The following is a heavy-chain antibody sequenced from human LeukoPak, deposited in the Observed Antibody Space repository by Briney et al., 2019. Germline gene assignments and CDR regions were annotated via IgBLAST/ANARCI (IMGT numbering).Heavy chain of an antibody. Sequence: SETLSLTCTVSGVSVSGSSYYWSWVRQPPGKGLEWIGFVYYTGTTSYNPSLKSRVTISIDTSEKQFSLKLSSVTAADTAVYFCARGDCGSATCRKFDSWGQGTQVTVSS. D-gene: IGHD2-21*01. CDR2: VYYTGTT. V-gene: IGHV4-61*01. J-gene: IGHJ4*02. CDR1: GVSVSGSSYY. CDR3: ARGDCGSATCRKFDS.